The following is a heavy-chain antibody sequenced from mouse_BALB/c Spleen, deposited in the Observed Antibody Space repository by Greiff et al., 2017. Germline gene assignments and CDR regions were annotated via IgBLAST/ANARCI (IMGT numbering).Heavy chain of an antibody. V-gene: IGHV1-20*02. D-gene: IGHD2-1*01. J-gene: IGHJ4*01. Sequence: VQLKESGPELVKPGASVKISCKASGYSFTGYFMNWVMQSHGKSLEWIGRINPYNGDTFYNQKFKGKATLTVDKSSSTAHMELRSLASEDSAVYYCATYGNYPYAMDYWGQGTSVTVSS. CDR3: ATYGNYPYAMDY. CDR1: GYSFTGYF. CDR2: INPYNGDT.